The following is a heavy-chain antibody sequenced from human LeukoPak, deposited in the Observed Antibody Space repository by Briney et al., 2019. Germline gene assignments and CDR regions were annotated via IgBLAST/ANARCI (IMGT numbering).Heavy chain of an antibody. V-gene: IGHV3-23*01. D-gene: IGHD5-12*01. CDR3: ARDIELST. Sequence: GGSLRLSCAASGFMFRDAAMTWVRQAPGKGLEWVSLIASSGLNTYYADSVRGRFTISRDNSKNTLSLQMNSLRVEDTAIYYCARDIELSTWGLGALVTVSS. CDR2: IASSGLNT. CDR1: GFMFRDAA. J-gene: IGHJ3*01.